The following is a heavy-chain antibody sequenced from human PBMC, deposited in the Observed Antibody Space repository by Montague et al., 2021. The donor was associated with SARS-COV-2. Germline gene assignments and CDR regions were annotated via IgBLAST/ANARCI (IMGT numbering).Heavy chain of an antibody. V-gene: IGHV4-34*01. D-gene: IGHD1-26*01. CDR2: INHTGST. CDR1: GGSFSNKY. CDR3: ARGLMSGSYYLGLDY. Sequence: SETLSLTCAVYGGSFSNKYWTWIRQPPGKGLEWIGEINHTGSTNYKPSLKRRVTISVDMSKNQFSLKVSSVTAADTAVYYCARGLMSGSYYLGLDYWGQGTLVTVSS. J-gene: IGHJ4*02.